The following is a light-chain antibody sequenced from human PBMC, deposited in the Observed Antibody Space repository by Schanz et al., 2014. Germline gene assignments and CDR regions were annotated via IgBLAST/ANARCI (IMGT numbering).Light chain of an antibody. V-gene: IGKV2-28*01. Sequence: DIVMTQSPLSLPVPPGEPASISCRSSQSLLHSNGYNYLDWYLQKPGQSPQLLIYLGSNRASGVPDRFSGSGSGTDFTLKISRVEAEDVGVYYCMQGSHWPWTFGQGTKVEIK. J-gene: IGKJ1*01. CDR3: MQGSHWPWT. CDR2: LGS. CDR1: QSLLHSNGYNY.